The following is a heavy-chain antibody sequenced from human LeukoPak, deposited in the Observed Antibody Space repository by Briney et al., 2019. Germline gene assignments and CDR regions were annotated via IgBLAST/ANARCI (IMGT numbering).Heavy chain of an antibody. V-gene: IGHV3-30*02. D-gene: IGHD6-13*01. CDR3: ALQGYLVAFDY. CDR2: IRYDGSKK. CDR1: GFTFSSYG. J-gene: IGHJ4*02. Sequence: GRSLRLSCAASGFTFSSYGMHWVRQAPGKGLEWVAFIRYDGSKKYYADSVKDRFTFSRDISNNTLYLQMNSLRTEDTAVYYCALQGYLVAFDYWGQGTLVTVSS.